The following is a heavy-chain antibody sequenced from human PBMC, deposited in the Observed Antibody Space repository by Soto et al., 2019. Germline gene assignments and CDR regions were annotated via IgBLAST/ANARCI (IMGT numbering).Heavy chain of an antibody. D-gene: IGHD6-13*01. CDR2: INPSGGST. CDR1: GDTFTSYY. J-gene: IGHJ4*02. CDR3: ATNPSHSRSWYLFDY. Sequence: ATVKVSCKASGDTFTSYYIHWARQASGQGLEWMGIINPSGGSTSYAQKFQGRVTMTRVTSTSTVYMELSSLRSEDTAVYYCATNPSHSRSWYLFDYWGQGTLVTVSS. V-gene: IGHV1-46*01.